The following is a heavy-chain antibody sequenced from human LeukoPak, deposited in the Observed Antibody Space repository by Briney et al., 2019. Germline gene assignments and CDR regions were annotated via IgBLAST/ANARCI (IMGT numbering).Heavy chain of an antibody. Sequence: GGSLRLSGAASGLTFSSYGMSWVRQAPGKGLEWVANIKQDGSEKYYVDSVKGRFTISRDNAKNSLYLQMNSLRAEDTAVYYCARARGSSWYTPFDYWGQGTLVTGSS. CDR1: GLTFSSYG. V-gene: IGHV3-7*01. CDR3: ARARGSSWYTPFDY. J-gene: IGHJ4*02. CDR2: IKQDGSEK. D-gene: IGHD6-13*01.